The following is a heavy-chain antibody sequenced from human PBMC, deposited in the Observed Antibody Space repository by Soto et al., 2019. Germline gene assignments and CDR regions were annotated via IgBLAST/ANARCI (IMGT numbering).Heavy chain of an antibody. D-gene: IGHD3-10*01. V-gene: IGHV3-64D*06. Sequence: GGSLRLSCSASGFTFSSYAMHWVRQAPGKGLEYVSAISSNGGGTYYADSVKGRFTISRDNSKNTLYLQMSSLRAEDTAVYYCVLSGSGIIVAFDIWGQGTMVTVSS. CDR3: VLSGSGIIVAFDI. CDR2: ISSNGGGT. J-gene: IGHJ3*02. CDR1: GFTFSSYA.